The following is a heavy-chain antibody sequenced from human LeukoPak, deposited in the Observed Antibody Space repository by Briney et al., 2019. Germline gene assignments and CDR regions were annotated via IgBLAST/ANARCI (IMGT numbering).Heavy chain of an antibody. D-gene: IGHD2-2*01. V-gene: IGHV1-2*02. Sequence: ASVKVSCKASGYTFTGYYMHWVRQAPRQGLEWMGWINPNSGGTNYAQKFQGRVTMTRDTSISTAYMELSRLRSDDTAVYYCERVSWPPAGPLSWFDPWGQGTLVTVSS. J-gene: IGHJ5*02. CDR2: INPNSGGT. CDR3: ERVSWPPAGPLSWFDP. CDR1: GYTFTGYY.